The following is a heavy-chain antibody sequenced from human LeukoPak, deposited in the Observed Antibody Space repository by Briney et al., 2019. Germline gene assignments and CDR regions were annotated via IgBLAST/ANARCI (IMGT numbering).Heavy chain of an antibody. V-gene: IGHV4-59*12. CDR2: AYYSGGS. J-gene: IGHJ5*02. CDR1: GGSISNSY. D-gene: IGHD3-3*01. CDR3: ARLPRRITIFGVVRPRHRFDP. Sequence: SETLSLTCTVSGGSISNSYWSWIRQPPGKGLEWIGYAYYSGGSNYNPSLRSRVTISVDTSKNQFSLKLSSVTAADTAVYYCARLPRRITIFGVVRPRHRFDPWGQGTLVTVSS.